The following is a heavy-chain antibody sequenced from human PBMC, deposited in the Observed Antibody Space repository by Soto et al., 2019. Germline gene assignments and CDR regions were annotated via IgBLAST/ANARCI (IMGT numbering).Heavy chain of an antibody. D-gene: IGHD2-21*02. Sequence: QITVKESGPALVKPPQTLTLTFTFSGFSLSTSGVGVGWIHQPPRKALERLALIYWDADKRYSPSLKSRLTLTKDTSKNQVVLTMTNMAPVDTATYCCAHIEGVVVTAIYYYYGMDVWGQGTTVAVSS. CDR1: GFSLSTSGVG. CDR3: AHIEGVVVTAIYYYYGMDV. V-gene: IGHV2-5*02. CDR2: IYWDADK. J-gene: IGHJ6*02.